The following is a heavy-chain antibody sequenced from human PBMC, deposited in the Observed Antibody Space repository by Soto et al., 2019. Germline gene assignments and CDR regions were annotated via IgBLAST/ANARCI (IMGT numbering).Heavy chain of an antibody. CDR2: ISGSGDTT. Sequence: GGSLRLSCAASGFTFSVYAMSWVRQAPGKGLEWISDISGSGDTTYYADSVKGRFTITRDNSKNTLYLQMNSLRAEDTAIYYCAKAEGGYGPFYYYYYYGVDVWGQGTTVTVSS. J-gene: IGHJ6*02. CDR3: AKAEGGYGPFYYYYYYGVDV. D-gene: IGHD5-12*01. CDR1: GFTFSVYA. V-gene: IGHV3-23*01.